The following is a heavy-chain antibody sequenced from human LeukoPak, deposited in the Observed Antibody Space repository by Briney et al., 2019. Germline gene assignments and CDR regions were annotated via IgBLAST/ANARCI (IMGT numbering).Heavy chain of an antibody. J-gene: IGHJ4*02. CDR1: GYTFTTYD. CDR2: MNPNSGNT. D-gene: IGHD5-18*01. CDR3: ARRNTAMVAGLDY. V-gene: IGHV1-8*01. Sequence: ASVKVSCKASGYTFTTYDINWVRQATGQGLEWMGWMNPNSGNTGYAQKFQGRVTMTRNTSISTAFMELSGLRSEDTAVYFCARRNTAMVAGLDYWGQGSLVAVSS.